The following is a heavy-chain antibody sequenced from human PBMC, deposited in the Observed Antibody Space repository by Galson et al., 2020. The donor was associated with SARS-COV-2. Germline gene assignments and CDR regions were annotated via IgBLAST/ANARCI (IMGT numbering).Heavy chain of an antibody. V-gene: IGHV3-30*18. Sequence: GGSLRLSCAASGFTFSNYGIHWVRQAPGKGLEWVAVTSYDGSKKYYADSVKGRFTISRDNSKNTLYLQMNSLRAEDTAVYYCAKDPRGTVTGRAYAMDVGGQGTTVTVSS. CDR3: AKDPRGTVTGRAYAMDV. CDR1: GFTFSNYG. D-gene: IGHD4-17*01. J-gene: IGHJ6*02. CDR2: TSYDGSKK.